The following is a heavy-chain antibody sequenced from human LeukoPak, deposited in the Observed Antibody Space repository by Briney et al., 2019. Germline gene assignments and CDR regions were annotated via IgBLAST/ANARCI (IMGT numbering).Heavy chain of an antibody. CDR1: GFTFTNYG. Sequence: GTSLRLSCAASGFTFTNYGMHWVRQAPGKGLEWVALITYDGYYKYYSDSVKGRFTISSDTSKNTLYLQMNSLRAEDTAVYYCAGDLSPVVRASPMGYWGQGTPVTVSS. D-gene: IGHD3-10*01. V-gene: IGHV3-30*03. CDR2: ITYDGYYK. CDR3: AGDLSPVVRASPMGY. J-gene: IGHJ4*02.